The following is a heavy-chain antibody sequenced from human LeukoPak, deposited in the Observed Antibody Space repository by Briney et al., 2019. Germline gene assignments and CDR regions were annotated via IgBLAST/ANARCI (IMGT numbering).Heavy chain of an antibody. CDR3: ARGGGSAYTSFDY. CDR2: INTDGSST. CDR1: GFTFSSYW. J-gene: IGHJ4*02. D-gene: IGHD3-16*01. V-gene: IGHV3-74*01. Sequence: PGGSLRLSCAASGFTFSSYWMHWVRQAPGKGLVWVSRINTDGSSTTSADSVKGRFTISRDNAKNTLYLQVNSLRAEDTAVYYCARGGGSAYTSFDYWGQGTLVTVPS.